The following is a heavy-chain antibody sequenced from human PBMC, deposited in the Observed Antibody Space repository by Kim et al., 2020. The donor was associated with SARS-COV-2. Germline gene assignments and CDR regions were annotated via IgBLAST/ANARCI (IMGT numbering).Heavy chain of an antibody. CDR3: ARLSGYSGYDQYTIDY. D-gene: IGHD5-12*01. J-gene: IGHJ4*01. Sequence: SETLSLTCTVSGGSISSSSYYWGWIRQPPGKGLEWIGSIYYSGSTYYNPSLKSRVTISVDTSKNQFSLKLSSVTAADTAVYYCARLSGYSGYDQYTIDY. CDR1: GGSISSSSYY. V-gene: IGHV4-39*01. CDR2: IYYSGST.